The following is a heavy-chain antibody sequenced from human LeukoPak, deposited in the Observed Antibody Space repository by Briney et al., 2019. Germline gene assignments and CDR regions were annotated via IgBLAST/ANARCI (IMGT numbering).Heavy chain of an antibody. Sequence: SETLSLTCTVSGGSISSSSYYWGWIRQPPGKGLEWIGSIYYSGSTYYNPSLKSRVTISVDTSKNQFSLKLSSVTAADTAVYYCARDSGDLWFGELYYYYGMDVWGQGTTVTVSS. V-gene: IGHV4-39*07. J-gene: IGHJ6*02. CDR3: ARDSGDLWFGELYYYYGMDV. CDR2: IYYSGST. CDR1: GGSISSSSYY. D-gene: IGHD3-10*01.